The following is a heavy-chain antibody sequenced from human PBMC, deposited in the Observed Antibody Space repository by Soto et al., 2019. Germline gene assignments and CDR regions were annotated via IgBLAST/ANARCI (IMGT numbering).Heavy chain of an antibody. D-gene: IGHD1-26*01. V-gene: IGHV3-23*01. J-gene: IGHJ6*02. CDR1: GFTFSSYA. CDR2: ISGSGGST. CDR3: AKVKSGIVGATPYYYGMDV. Sequence: GGSLRLSCAASGFTFSSYAMSWVRQAPGKGLEWVSAISGSGGSTYYADSVKGRFTISRDNSKNTLYLQMNSLRAEDTAVYYCAKVKSGIVGATPYYYGMDVWGQGTTVTVSS.